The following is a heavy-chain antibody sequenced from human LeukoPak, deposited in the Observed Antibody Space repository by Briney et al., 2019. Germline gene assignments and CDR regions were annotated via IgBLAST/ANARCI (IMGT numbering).Heavy chain of an antibody. V-gene: IGHV4-39*01. CDR1: GGSLSRSHFY. D-gene: IGHD2-2*01. CDR2: IYYTGNT. CDR3: ARQNDCTGASCYAGIDP. Sequence: PSETLSLTCNVSGGSLSRSHFYWSWIRQPPGKGLEWIGSIYYTGNTFYNPSFKSRISISVDTSKNQFSLTLNSMTASDTAVYYCARQNDCTGASCYAGIDPWGQGILVSASS. J-gene: IGHJ5*02.